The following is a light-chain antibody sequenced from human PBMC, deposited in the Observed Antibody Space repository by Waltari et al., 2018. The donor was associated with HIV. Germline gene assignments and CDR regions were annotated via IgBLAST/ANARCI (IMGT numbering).Light chain of an antibody. Sequence: EIVLTQSPGTLSLSPVERATLSCRASQSVSSSYLAWYQQKSGQAPRLLIYGASSRATGIPDRFSGSGSGTEFTLTIARLEPEDFAVYYCQQSETFGQGTRVEIK. CDR1: QSVSSSY. CDR2: GAS. V-gene: IGKV3-20*01. CDR3: QQSET. J-gene: IGKJ1*01.